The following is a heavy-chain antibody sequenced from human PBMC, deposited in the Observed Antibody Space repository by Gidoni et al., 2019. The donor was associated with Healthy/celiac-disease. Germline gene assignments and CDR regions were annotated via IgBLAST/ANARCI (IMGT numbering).Heavy chain of an antibody. J-gene: IGHJ4*02. CDR1: GFPFSDYY. CDR2: ISSSSSYT. D-gene: IGHD5-12*01. Sequence: QVQLVESGGGLVKPGVSLRLSCADSGFPFSDYYMSWIRQAPGKGLEWVSYISSSSSYTNYADSVKGRFTISRDNAKNSLYLQMNSLRAEDTAVYYCARDERRDGYNYDYWGQGTLVTVSS. V-gene: IGHV3-11*06. CDR3: ARDERRDGYNYDY.